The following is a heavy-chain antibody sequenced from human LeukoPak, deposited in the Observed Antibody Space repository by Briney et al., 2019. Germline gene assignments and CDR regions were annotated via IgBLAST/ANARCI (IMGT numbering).Heavy chain of an antibody. V-gene: IGHV3-66*01. CDR2: IYSGGST. J-gene: IGHJ4*02. CDR3: ARVRASAGLDY. D-gene: IGHD1-14*01. Sequence: GGSLRLSCAACGFTVSRDYMSWVRQAPGKGLEWVSIIYSGGSTYYADSVKGRFTISRDNSKNTLYLQMNSLRAEDTAVYYCARVRASAGLDYWGQGTLVTVSS. CDR1: GFTVSRDY.